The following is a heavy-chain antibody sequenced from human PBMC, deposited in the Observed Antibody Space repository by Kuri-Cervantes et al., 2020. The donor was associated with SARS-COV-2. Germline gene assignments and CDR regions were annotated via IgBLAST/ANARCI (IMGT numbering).Heavy chain of an antibody. CDR1: GGSFSGYY. Sequence: GSLRLSCAVYGGSFSGYYWSWIRQPPGKGLEWIGEINHSGSTNYNPSLKSRVTVSVDTSKNQFSLKLSSVTAADTAVYYCARHKAIITIFGVDYYYYGMDVWGQGTTVTVSS. CDR3: ARHKAIITIFGVDYYYYGMDV. D-gene: IGHD3-3*01. CDR2: INHSGST. J-gene: IGHJ6*02. V-gene: IGHV4-34*01.